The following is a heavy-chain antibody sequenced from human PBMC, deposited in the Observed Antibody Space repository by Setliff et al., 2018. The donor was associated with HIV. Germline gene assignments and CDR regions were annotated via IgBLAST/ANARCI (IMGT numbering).Heavy chain of an antibody. CDR3: ARASWYGGKKGDSYYYYLDV. Sequence: SETLSLTCTVSGGSISSSSYYWSWIRQLPGKGLEWIGYIYYSGSTYYNPSLKSRVSISLDTSKNHYSLNLTSVTAADTAVYYCARASWYGGKKGDSYYYYLDVWGKGTTVTVSS. J-gene: IGHJ6*03. CDR1: GGSISSSSYY. CDR2: IYYSGST. V-gene: IGHV4-31*03. D-gene: IGHD2-15*01.